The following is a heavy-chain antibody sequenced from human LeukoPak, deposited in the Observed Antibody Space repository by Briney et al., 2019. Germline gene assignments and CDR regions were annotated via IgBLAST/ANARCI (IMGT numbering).Heavy chain of an antibody. CDR3: ASNPPTSSTYYYYGMDV. CDR2: INPNSGGT. V-gene: IGHV1-2*02. CDR1: GYTFNGYY. Sequence: ASVKVSCKASGYTFNGYYMHWVRQAPGQGLEWMGWINPNSGGTNYAQKFQGRVTMTRDTSISTAYMELSRLRSDDTAVYYCASNPPTSSTYYYYGMDVWGQGTTVTVSS. D-gene: IGHD2-2*01. J-gene: IGHJ6*02.